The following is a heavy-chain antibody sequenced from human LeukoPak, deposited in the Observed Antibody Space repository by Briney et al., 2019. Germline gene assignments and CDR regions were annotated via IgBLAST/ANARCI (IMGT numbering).Heavy chain of an antibody. J-gene: IGHJ4*02. CDR1: GFTFSSYG. V-gene: IGHV3-33*06. D-gene: IGHD5-18*01. Sequence: GRSLRLSCAASGFTFSSYGMHWVRQAPGKGLEWVAVIWYDGSNKYYADSVKGRLTISRDNSKNTLYLQMNSLRAEDTAVYYCAKDYGIQLYPPYKTMVGIDYWGQGTLVTVSS. CDR3: AKDYGIQLYPPYKTMVGIDY. CDR2: IWYDGSNK.